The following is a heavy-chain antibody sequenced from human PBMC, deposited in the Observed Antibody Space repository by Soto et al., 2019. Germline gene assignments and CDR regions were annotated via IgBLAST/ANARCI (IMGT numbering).Heavy chain of an antibody. CDR3: ARRYLEGFAFDS. J-gene: IGHJ4*02. Sequence: QLQLQESGPGLVKPSETLSLTCTVSGGSIRSSSYYWDGIRQPPGKGLEWIANIYYSGSTNYNPSLKRPVSESVDTSTNQFSLKLTSVTAADTVVYYCARRYLEGFAFDSWGQGTLVTVSS. CDR1: GGSIRSSSYY. CDR2: IYYSGST. V-gene: IGHV4-39*01. D-gene: IGHD1-1*01.